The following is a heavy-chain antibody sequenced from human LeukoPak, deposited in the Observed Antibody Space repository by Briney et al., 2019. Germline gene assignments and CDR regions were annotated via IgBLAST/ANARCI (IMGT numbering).Heavy chain of an antibody. V-gene: IGHV3-23*01. J-gene: IGHJ4*02. CDR3: AKGPFFYYDASGYNYFES. Sequence: GGTLRLSCAASGFTFSSYGMSWVRQAPGKGLEWVSAISSSGGSTYYADSVKGRFTISRDNSKNTLYLQMNSLSVEDTAIYFCAKGPFFYYDASGYNYFESWGQGTLVTVSS. CDR1: GFTFSSYG. D-gene: IGHD3-22*01. CDR2: ISSSGGST.